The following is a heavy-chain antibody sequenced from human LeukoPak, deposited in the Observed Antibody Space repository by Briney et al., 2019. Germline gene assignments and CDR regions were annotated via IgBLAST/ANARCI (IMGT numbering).Heavy chain of an antibody. CDR1: GASISSDY. V-gene: IGHV4-59*01. Sequence: PSETLSLTCSVSGASISSDYWSWIRQPPGKGLEWMGYIHYSGDSNYNPSLKSRVTMSVDTSNNQFSLKLTSVTTADTAVHYCARYSRKGDYILDYWGQGTLVTVSS. CDR3: ARYSRKGDYILDY. D-gene: IGHD4-17*01. J-gene: IGHJ4*02. CDR2: IHYSGDS.